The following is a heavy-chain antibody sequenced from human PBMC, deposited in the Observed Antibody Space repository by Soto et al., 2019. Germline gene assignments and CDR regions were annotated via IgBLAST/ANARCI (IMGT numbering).Heavy chain of an antibody. CDR3: ARSVAVPGAHIDY. V-gene: IGHV4-59*01. J-gene: IGHJ4*02. Sequence: WETLSLTCSVSGGSIGGSYWSWIRQSPGKGLEWLGYVYYTGSTNYSPSLRSRVSISVDTSKNEFSLRLSSVTAADTAVYFCARSVAVPGAHIDYWGQGTQVTVSS. CDR2: VYYTGST. CDR1: GGSIGGSY. D-gene: IGHD6-19*01.